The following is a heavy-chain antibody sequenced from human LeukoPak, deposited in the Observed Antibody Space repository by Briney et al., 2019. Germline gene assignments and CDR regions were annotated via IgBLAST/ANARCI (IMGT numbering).Heavy chain of an antibody. CDR3: ASRTRAVAGPNWYFDL. CDR1: GGSISSYS. CDR2: IYHSGST. V-gene: IGHV4-30-2*01. D-gene: IGHD6-19*01. J-gene: IGHJ2*01. Sequence: SETLSLTCTVSGGSISSYSWSWIRQPPGKGLEWIGYIYHSGSTYYNPSLKSRVTISVDRSKNQFSLKLSSVTAADTAVYYCASRTRAVAGPNWYFDLWGRGTLVTVSS.